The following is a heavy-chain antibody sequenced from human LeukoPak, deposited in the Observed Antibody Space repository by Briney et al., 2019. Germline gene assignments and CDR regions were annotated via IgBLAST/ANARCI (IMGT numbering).Heavy chain of an antibody. J-gene: IGHJ6*03. CDR2: IIPIFGTT. Sequence: VASVTVSCKASGGTFSSYAISWVRQAPGQGLEWMGGIIPIFGTTNYAQKFQDRVTITADKSTSTAYMELSSLRSEDTAVYYCARVVGLTGYSSSWYSGYYYYMDVWGKGTTVTVSS. CDR1: GGTFSSYA. D-gene: IGHD6-13*01. CDR3: ARVVGLTGYSSSWYSGYYYYMDV. V-gene: IGHV1-69*06.